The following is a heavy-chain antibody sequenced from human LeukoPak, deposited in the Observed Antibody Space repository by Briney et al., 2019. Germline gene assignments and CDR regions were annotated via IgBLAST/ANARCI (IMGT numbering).Heavy chain of an antibody. Sequence: GGSLRLSCAASGFTFSSYGMHWVRQAPGKGLEWVAVISYDGSNKYYADSVKGRFTISRDNSKNTLYLQMNSLRAEDTAVYYCAKDKMFDYWGQGTLVTVSS. V-gene: IGHV3-30*18. J-gene: IGHJ4*02. CDR2: ISYDGSNK. CDR3: AKDKMFDY. D-gene: IGHD5-24*01. CDR1: GFTFSSYG.